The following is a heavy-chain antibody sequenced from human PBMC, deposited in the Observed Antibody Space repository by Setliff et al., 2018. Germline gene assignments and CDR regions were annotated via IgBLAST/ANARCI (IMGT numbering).Heavy chain of an antibody. D-gene: IGHD3-3*01. J-gene: IGHJ3*02. Sequence: SETLSLTCGVSGVSINSGHYWGWIRQPPGKGLEWIVTMSHRGRTYYNPSLESRVTMSLDTSKNQFSLRLTYMAAADTAVYYCATPRRDDLDTPFDTFDIWGQGTMVTVSS. V-gene: IGHV4-38-2*01. CDR3: ATPRRDDLDTPFDTFDI. CDR1: GVSINSGHY. CDR2: MSHRGRT.